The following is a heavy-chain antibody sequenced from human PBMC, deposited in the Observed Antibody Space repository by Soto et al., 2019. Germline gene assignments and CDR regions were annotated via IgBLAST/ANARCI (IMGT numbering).Heavy chain of an antibody. CDR1: GGSFSGYY. CDR3: ATSYGNAWYNY. J-gene: IGHJ4*02. CDR2: INHSGST. D-gene: IGHD6-13*01. Sequence: SETLSLTCAVYGGSFSGYYWSWIRQPPGKGLEWIGEINHSGSTNYNPSLKSRVTISVDTSKNQFSLQLSSVTAADTAVHYCATSYGNAWYNYWGQGTQVTVSS. V-gene: IGHV4-34*01.